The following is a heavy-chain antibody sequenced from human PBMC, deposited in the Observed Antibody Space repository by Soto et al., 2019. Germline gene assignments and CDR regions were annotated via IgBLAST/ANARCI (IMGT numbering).Heavy chain of an antibody. CDR1: GGTFSIYA. V-gene: IGHV1-69*13. J-gene: IGHJ6*02. CDR3: ARDAPNKIQLWSRDSNPDNDYYYYGMDV. CDR2: IIPIFGTA. D-gene: IGHD5-18*01. Sequence: VASVKVASTASGGTFSIYAISWVRQAPGQGLEWMGGIIPIFGTANYAQKFQGRVTITADESTSTAYMELSSLRSEDTAVYYCARDAPNKIQLWSRDSNPDNDYYYYGMDVWGQGTTVTVSS.